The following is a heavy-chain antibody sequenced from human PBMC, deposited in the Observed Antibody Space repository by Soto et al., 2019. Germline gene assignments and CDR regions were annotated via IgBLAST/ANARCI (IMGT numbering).Heavy chain of an antibody. V-gene: IGHV3-11*01. CDR1: GFLFSDYY. J-gene: IGHJ1*01. CDR2: IANSGSTM. Sequence: PGGSLRLSCAASGFLFSDYYMSWIRQAPGKGLEWVSYIANSGSTMYYADSVKGRFTISRDNAKNSLYLQMDSLRAEDTAVYYCARGGYRGYFLHWGQGTLVPSPQ. CDR3: ARGGYRGYFLH. D-gene: IGHD5-18*01.